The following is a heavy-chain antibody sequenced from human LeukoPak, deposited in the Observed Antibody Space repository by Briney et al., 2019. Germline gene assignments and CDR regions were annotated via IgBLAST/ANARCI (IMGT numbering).Heavy chain of an antibody. V-gene: IGHV1-3*01. CDR2: INAGNGKT. CDR1: GFTFSAYA. Sequence: VASVKVSCKASGFTFSAYAIQWVRQAPGQRLEWMGWINAGNGKTKYSQKFQGRVTITRDTSANTAYVELSSLGSEDTAVYYCARGICTPTSVHYYLDYWGQGTLVTVSS. J-gene: IGHJ4*02. D-gene: IGHD2-8*01. CDR3: ARGICTPTSVHYYLDY.